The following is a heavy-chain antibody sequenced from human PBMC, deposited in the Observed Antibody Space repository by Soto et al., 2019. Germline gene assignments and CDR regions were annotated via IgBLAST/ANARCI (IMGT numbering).Heavy chain of an antibody. CDR1: GYTFSRYG. CDR3: AGDQGFRVVINSNWFDP. J-gene: IGHJ5*02. Sequence: GSVKVSCKASGYTFSRYGIMWVLQAPGQGLEWMGWISAYNGNTNSAEKLRGRLTITTDASTTTAYMELRSLRSDDTAIYYCAGDQGFRVVINSNWFDPWGQGTLVTVSS. CDR2: ISAYNGNT. D-gene: IGHD2-21*01. V-gene: IGHV1-18*01.